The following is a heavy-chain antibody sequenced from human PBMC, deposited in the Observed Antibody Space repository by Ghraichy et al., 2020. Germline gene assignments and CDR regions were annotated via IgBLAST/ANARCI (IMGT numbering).Heavy chain of an antibody. V-gene: IGHV1-18*01. CDR2: ISGYTGNT. J-gene: IGHJ4*02. D-gene: IGHD1-26*01. CDR3: ARDLYSGSYHDY. Sequence: SVKVSCKTSGYTFISYDISWVRQAPGQGLEWMGWISGYTGNTKYAQKLQGRVTMTTDTSTNTAYMELRSLRSDDTAVYYCARDLYSGSYHDYWGQGTLVTVSS. CDR1: GYTFISYD.